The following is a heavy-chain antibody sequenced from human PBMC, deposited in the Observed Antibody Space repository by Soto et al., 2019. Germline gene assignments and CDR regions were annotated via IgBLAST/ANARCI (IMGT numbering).Heavy chain of an antibody. CDR2: IYYSGST. Sequence: QVQLQESGPGLVKPSQTLSLTCTVSGGSISSGGYYWSWIRQHPGKGLEWIGYIYYSGSTYYNPSLKSLVTISVDTSKNQFSLELSSVTAADTAVYYCARINYFDSNGYYTFDYWGQGTLVTVSS. J-gene: IGHJ4*02. D-gene: IGHD3-22*01. V-gene: IGHV4-31*01. CDR1: GGSISSGGYY. CDR3: ARINYFDSNGYYTFDY.